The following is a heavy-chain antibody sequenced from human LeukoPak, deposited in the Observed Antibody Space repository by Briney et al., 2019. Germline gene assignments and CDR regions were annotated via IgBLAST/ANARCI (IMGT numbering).Heavy chain of an antibody. CDR1: GFIFSNAW. Sequence: PGGSLRLSCVASGFIFSNAWMSWVRQAPGKGLEWVSYISSSGSTIYYADSVKGRFTISRDNAKNSLYLQMNSLRAEDTAVYYCARVGGYCSGGSCYRTGYYGMDVWGQGTTVTVS. CDR3: ARVGGYCSGGSCYRTGYYGMDV. V-gene: IGHV3-11*01. CDR2: ISSSGSTI. D-gene: IGHD2-15*01. J-gene: IGHJ6*02.